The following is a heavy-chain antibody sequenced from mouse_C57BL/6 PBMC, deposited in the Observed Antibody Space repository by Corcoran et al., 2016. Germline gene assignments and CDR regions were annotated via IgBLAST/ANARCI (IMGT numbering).Heavy chain of an antibody. CDR1: GYTFTSYG. D-gene: IGHD1-1*01. J-gene: IGHJ1*03. Sequence: QVQLQQSGAELARPGASVKLSCKASGYTFTSYGISWVKQRTGQGLEWIGEIYPRSGNTYYNEKFKGKATLTADKSSSTAYMELRSLTSEDSAVYFCARSDYYGSSPRYFDVWGTGTTVTVSS. CDR2: IYPRSGNT. V-gene: IGHV1-81*01. CDR3: ARSDYYGSSPRYFDV.